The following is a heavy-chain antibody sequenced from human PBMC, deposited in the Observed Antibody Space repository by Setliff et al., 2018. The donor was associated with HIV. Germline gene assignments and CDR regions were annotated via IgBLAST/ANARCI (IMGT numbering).Heavy chain of an antibody. CDR3: ARGRDCARGPCYVRYYYYNGLDV. D-gene: IGHD3-10*02. J-gene: IGHJ6*02. CDR2: IIDDGNT. Sequence: SETLSLTCNVYGGSLTNYYWTWVRQSPGKGLEWIGEIIDDGNTKYNPSLKSRVAISIDTSTRHFSLRLTSVAAADTAVYFCARGRDCARGPCYVRYYYYNGLDVWGPGTTVTV. V-gene: IGHV4-34*01. CDR1: GGSLTNYY.